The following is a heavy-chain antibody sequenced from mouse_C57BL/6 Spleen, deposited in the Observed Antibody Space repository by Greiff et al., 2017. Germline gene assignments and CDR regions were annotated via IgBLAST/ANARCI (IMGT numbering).Heavy chain of an antibody. Sequence: QVQLKQSGAELVKPGASVKISCKASGYAFSSYWMNWVKQRPGKGLEWIGQIYPGDGDANYNGKFKGKATLTADKSSITAYMQLSSLNSEDSAVYFCARSTMVTLDYWGQGTTLTVSS. J-gene: IGHJ2*01. D-gene: IGHD2-2*01. CDR2: IYPGDGDA. V-gene: IGHV1-80*01. CDR3: ARSTMVTLDY. CDR1: GYAFSSYW.